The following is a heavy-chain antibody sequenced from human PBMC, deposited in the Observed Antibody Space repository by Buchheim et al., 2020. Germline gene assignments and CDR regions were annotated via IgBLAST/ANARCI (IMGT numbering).Heavy chain of an antibody. D-gene: IGHD2-8*02. CDR2: IYNSGRT. J-gene: IGHJ4*02. CDR3: ARGFFYHSTDDF. Sequence: QLLLQESGPGLVKPSETLSLTCSVSDGSINSSDYYWGWIRQPPGKGLEWIGSIYNSGRTHYQPSLESRVSISVDKSKYQVSLKLTFVTAADTAVYYCARGFFYHSTDDFWGQG. CDR1: DGSINSSDYY. V-gene: IGHV4-39*07.